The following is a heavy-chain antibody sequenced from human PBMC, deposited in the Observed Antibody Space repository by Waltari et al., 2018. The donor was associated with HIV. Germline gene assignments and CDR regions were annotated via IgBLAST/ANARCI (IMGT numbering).Heavy chain of an antibody. CDR2: SNAGNGNT. V-gene: IGHV1-3*01. D-gene: IGHD3-22*01. Sequence: QVQLVQSGAEVKKPGASVTVSCKASGYTFTSYAMHWVRQAPGQRLEWMGWSNAGNGNTKYSQKFQGRVTITRDTSASTAYMELSSLRSEDTAVYYCARDGYYYDSSGYSSYFDYWGQGTLVTVSS. CDR1: GYTFTSYA. J-gene: IGHJ4*02. CDR3: ARDGYYYDSSGYSSYFDY.